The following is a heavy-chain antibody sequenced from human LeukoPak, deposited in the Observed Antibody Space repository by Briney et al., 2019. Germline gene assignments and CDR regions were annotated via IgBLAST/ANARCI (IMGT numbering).Heavy chain of an antibody. CDR3: ARPGYCTNGVRPRD. V-gene: IGHV4-39*01. CDR1: GGSISSRSYY. J-gene: IGHJ4*02. D-gene: IGHD2-8*01. CDR2: IYYSGST. Sequence: SETLSLICTVSGGSISSRSYYWGWIRQPPGKGLEWIGSIYYSGSTYYNPSLKSRVTISVDTSKNQFSLKLSSVTAADTAVYYCARPGYCTNGVRPRDWGQGTLVTVSS.